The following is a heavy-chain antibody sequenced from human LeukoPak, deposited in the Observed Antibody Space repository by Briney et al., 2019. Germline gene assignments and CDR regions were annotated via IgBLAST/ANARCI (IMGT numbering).Heavy chain of an antibody. V-gene: IGHV3-23*01. Sequence: TGGSLRLSCAASGFTVSSNYMNWVRQAPGKGLEWVSAISGSGGSTYYADSVKGRFTISRDNSKNTLYLQMNSLRAEDTAVYYCAKERYSSSWYYFDYWGQGTLVTVSS. J-gene: IGHJ4*02. CDR1: GFTVSSNY. CDR3: AKERYSSSWYYFDY. CDR2: ISGSGGST. D-gene: IGHD6-13*01.